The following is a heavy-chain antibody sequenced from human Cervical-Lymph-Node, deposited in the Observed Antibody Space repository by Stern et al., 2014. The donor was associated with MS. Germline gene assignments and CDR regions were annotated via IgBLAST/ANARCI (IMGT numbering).Heavy chain of an antibody. CDR1: GGTFSIFS. J-gene: IGHJ3*01. CDR3: VLPSTVTTAAFDV. D-gene: IGHD4-11*01. CDR2: IIPIFDTP. Sequence: QVQLVQSGAEVKKPGSSVKVSCKASGGTFSIFSINWVRQVPGQSLEWMGGIIPIFDTPNFAQKFQGRVTITADSSTSTVYMALNSLRFDDTAVYYCVLPSTVTTAAFDVWGRGTMVTVSS. V-gene: IGHV1-69*06.